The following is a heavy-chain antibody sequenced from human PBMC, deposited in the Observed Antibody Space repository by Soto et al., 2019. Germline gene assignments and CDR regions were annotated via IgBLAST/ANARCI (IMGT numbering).Heavy chain of an antibody. J-gene: IGHJ4*02. CDR3: GKLAWLGDLAGHDY. CDR2: IRVDRSNT. Sequence: GGPLRLSSAASAVPFPGFRMHWVRQAPGKGLEWAAVIRVDRSNTYYADSVKGRFTISRDNSRNTLYLQMDSLGAGDTAVYYCGKLAWLGDLAGHDYLGQGTRVTLS. D-gene: IGHD3-10*01. V-gene: IGHV3-30*02. CDR1: AVPFPGFR.